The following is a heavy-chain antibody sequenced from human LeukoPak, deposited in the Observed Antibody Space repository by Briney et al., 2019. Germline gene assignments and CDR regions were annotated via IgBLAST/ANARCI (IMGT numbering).Heavy chain of an antibody. CDR1: GYTFTSYG. J-gene: IGHJ4*02. CDR2: IIAYNGNT. CDR3: ARLGSGSYYNTLRY. D-gene: IGHD3-10*01. Sequence: ASVKVSCKASGYTFTSYGISWVRQAPGQGLEWMGWIIAYNGNTNYAQKLQGRVTMTTDTSTRKAYMELRSLRCDDTAVYYCARLGSGSYYNTLRYWGQGTLVTVSS. V-gene: IGHV1-18*01.